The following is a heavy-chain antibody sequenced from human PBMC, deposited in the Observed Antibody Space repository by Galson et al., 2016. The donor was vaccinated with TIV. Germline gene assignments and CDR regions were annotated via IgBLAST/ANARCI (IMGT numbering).Heavy chain of an antibody. V-gene: IGHV1-69*04. CDR3: ARGTEVGATAYWYFDL. Sequence: SVKVSCKASGGTFSNYAISWVRQAPGQGLEWMGRIIPILGIANYAEKIQGRATITADKSTSTAYMELSSLRSDDTAVYYCARGTEVGATAYWYFDLWGCGTLVTVSS. CDR2: IIPILGIA. CDR1: GGTFSNYA. J-gene: IGHJ2*01. D-gene: IGHD1-26*01.